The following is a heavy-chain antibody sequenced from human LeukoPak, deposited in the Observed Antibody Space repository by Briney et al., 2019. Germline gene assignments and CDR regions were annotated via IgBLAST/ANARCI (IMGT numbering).Heavy chain of an antibody. CDR1: GFTFGSYA. D-gene: IGHD1-26*01. V-gene: IGHV3-23*01. CDR2: ISGSGGST. Sequence: GGSLRLSCAASGFTFGSYAMSWVRQAPGKGLEWVSAISGSGGSTYYADSVKGRFTISWDNSKNTLYVQMNSLRAEDTAVYYCAKDIVVGVTWAFDIWGQGTMVTVSS. CDR3: AKDIVVGVTWAFDI. J-gene: IGHJ3*02.